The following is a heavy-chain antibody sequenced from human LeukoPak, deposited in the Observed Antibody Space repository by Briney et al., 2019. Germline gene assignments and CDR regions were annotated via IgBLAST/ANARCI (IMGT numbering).Heavy chain of an antibody. Sequence: SGTLSLTCAVSSGAICSSNWWSWVRQPPGKGLEWIGEIYHSGSTNYNPSLKSRVTISRNKSKNQFSLKLSSVVAADTAVYYCGREAYSSGWYDYWGQGTLVTVSS. J-gene: IGHJ4*02. CDR2: IYHSGST. CDR1: SGAICSSNW. V-gene: IGHV4-4*02. CDR3: GREAYSSGWYDY. D-gene: IGHD6-19*01.